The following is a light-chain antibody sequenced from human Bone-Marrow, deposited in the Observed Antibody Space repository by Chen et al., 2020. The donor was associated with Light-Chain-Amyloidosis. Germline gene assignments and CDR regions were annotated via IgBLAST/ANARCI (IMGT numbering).Light chain of an antibody. Sequence: QSVLTQPPSVSAAPGQKVTISCSGSSSNIGNNYVYWYQQLPGTAPKLLIYDNNKRPSGVPDRVSGSKSGTSATLGSTGLQTGDEADYYCGTWDSSLSAVVFGGGTKLTVL. V-gene: IGLV1-51*01. CDR2: DNN. CDR1: SSNIGNNY. CDR3: GTWDSSLSAVV. J-gene: IGLJ2*01.